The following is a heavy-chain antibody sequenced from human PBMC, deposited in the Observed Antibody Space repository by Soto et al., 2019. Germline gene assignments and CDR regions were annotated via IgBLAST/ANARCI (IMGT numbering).Heavy chain of an antibody. Sequence: SESLSLTSTISGCSIRTSSYYRRWIRQPPGKGLQCIWCIYYSGSTYYNPSLKSRVTISVDTSMNQFSLKLSSVTAADTAVYYCARHSYYYDSSGYYDPSYYYGMDVWGQGTTVT. CDR1: GCSIRTSSYY. CDR2: IYYSGST. CDR3: ARHSYYYDSSGYYDPSYYYGMDV. V-gene: IGHV4-39*01. J-gene: IGHJ6*02. D-gene: IGHD3-22*01.